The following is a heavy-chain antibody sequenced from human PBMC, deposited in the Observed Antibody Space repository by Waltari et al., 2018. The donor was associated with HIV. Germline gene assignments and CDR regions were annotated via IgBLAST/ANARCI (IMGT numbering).Heavy chain of an antibody. V-gene: IGHV4-34*01. CDR3: ARTYKRITLFEIIRELSWFDP. Sequence: QVQLQQWGAGLLKPSETLSLTCAIYGGSFDEYYWAWIRQTPEKGLEWLGKNNNIGTTTYNPSLKSRVTVSIDTSKNQFSLNLRSVTAADTAVYYCARTYKRITLFEIIRELSWFDPWGQGTLVTVSS. D-gene: IGHD1-7*01. J-gene: IGHJ5*02. CDR2: NNNIGTT. CDR1: GGSFDEYY.